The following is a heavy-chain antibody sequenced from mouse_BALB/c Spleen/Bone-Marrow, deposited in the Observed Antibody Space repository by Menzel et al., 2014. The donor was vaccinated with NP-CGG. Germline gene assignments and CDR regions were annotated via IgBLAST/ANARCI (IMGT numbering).Heavy chain of an antibody. CDR2: IWTGGGT. CDR1: GFSLNTYD. CDR3: VRDWRKGVWFAD. Sequence: QVQLKDSGPGQVAPSQSLSITCTVSGFSLNTYDISWIRQPPGKGLEWLGVIWTGGGTNYNSAFMSRLSINKDNSKSQVFLKMNSLQTDDTAIYYCVRDWRKGVWFADWGQGTLVTVSA. J-gene: IGHJ3*01. V-gene: IGHV2-9-2*01.